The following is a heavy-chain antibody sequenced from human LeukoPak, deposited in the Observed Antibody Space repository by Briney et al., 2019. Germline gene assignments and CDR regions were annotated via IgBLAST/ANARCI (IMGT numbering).Heavy chain of an antibody. CDR2: IKQDGSEK. CDR1: GFTFSSYW. Sequence: QSGGSLRLSCAASGFTFSSYWMSWVRQAPGKGLEWVANIKQDGSEKYYVDSVKGRFTISRDNSKNTLYLQMNSLRAEDTAVYYCAKDPLTMIVVSPGWDYWGQGTLVTVSS. V-gene: IGHV3-7*03. CDR3: AKDPLTMIVVSPGWDY. J-gene: IGHJ4*02. D-gene: IGHD3-22*01.